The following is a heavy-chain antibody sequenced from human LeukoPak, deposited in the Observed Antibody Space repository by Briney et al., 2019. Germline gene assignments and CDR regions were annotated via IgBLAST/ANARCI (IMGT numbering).Heavy chain of an antibody. V-gene: IGHV4-61*10. CDR1: GGSISSGSYY. Sequence: SETLSLTCTVSGGSISSGSYYWSWIRQPAGKGLEWIGYIYYSGSTNYNPSLKSRVTISVDTSKNQFSLKLSSVTAADTAVYYCARAIPYYMDVWGKGTTVTISS. J-gene: IGHJ6*03. CDR2: IYYSGST. CDR3: ARAIPYYMDV.